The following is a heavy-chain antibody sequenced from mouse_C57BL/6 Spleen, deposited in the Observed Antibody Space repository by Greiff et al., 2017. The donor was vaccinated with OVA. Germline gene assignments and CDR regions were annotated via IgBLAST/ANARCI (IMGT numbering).Heavy chain of an antibody. Sequence: DVQLQESGPGLVKPSQSLSLTCSVTGYSITSGYYWNWIRQFPGNKLEWMGYISYDGSNNYNPSLKNRISITRDTSKNQFFLKLNSVTTEDTATYYCARDLDWDSGYWGQGTTLTVSS. D-gene: IGHD3-3*01. CDR2: ISYDGSN. CDR3: ARDLDWDSGY. V-gene: IGHV3-6*01. J-gene: IGHJ2*01. CDR1: GYSITSGYY.